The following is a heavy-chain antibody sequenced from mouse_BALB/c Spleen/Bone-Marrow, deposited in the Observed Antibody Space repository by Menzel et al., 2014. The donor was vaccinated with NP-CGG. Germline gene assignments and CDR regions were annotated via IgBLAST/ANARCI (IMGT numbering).Heavy chain of an antibody. CDR3: ASYYRYDRRFAY. Sequence: EVQLEESGAELVKPGASVKLSCTASGFNVKDTYMHWVKQRPEQGLEWIGRIDPANGNTKYDPKFQGKATITADTSSNTAYLXLSSLTSEDTAVYYCASYYRYDRRFAYWGQGTLVTVSA. D-gene: IGHD2-14*01. V-gene: IGHV14-3*02. J-gene: IGHJ3*01. CDR1: GFNVKDTY. CDR2: IDPANGNT.